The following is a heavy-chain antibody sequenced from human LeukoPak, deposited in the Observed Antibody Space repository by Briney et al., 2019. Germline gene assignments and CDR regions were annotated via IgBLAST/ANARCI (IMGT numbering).Heavy chain of an antibody. V-gene: IGHV1-18*01. J-gene: IGHJ5*02. CDR1: GYTFTSYA. D-gene: IGHD2-2*01. CDR2: ISAYNGNT. CDR3: ARDHGIGYCSSTSCRLGWFDP. Sequence: ASVKVSCKASGYTFTSYAMNWVRQAPGQGLEWMGWISAYNGNTNYAQKLQGRVTMTTDTSTSTAYMELRSLRSDDTAVYYCARDHGIGYCSSTSCRLGWFDPWGQGTLVTVSS.